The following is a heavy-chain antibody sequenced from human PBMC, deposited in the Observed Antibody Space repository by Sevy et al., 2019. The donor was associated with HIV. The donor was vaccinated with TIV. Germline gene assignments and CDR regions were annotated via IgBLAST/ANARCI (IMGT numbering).Heavy chain of an antibody. CDR1: GFSFSSFW. CDR3: ANDIVVVPAAIHFYYYGMDV. CDR2: ISGSGGST. D-gene: IGHD2-2*02. Sequence: GGSLRLSCAVSGFSFSSFWMSWVRQAPGKGLEWVSAISGSGGSTYYADSVKGRFTISRDNSKNTLYLQMNSLRAEDTAVYYCANDIVVVPAAIHFYYYGMDVWGQGTTVTVSS. V-gene: IGHV3-23*01. J-gene: IGHJ6*02.